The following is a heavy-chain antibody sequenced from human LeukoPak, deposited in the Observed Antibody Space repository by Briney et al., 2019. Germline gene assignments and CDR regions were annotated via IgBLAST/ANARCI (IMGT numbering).Heavy chain of an antibody. Sequence: ASVKVSCKASVYTFTDYYMHWVRHTPGQRLEWRACINPSAGGRNYAQRFQGRVTMTRDTSISTAYMELNSLRSDDAAVYYCARGWSGPYYFDYWGQGTLVTVSS. CDR1: VYTFTDYY. CDR2: INPSAGGR. D-gene: IGHD3-3*01. CDR3: ARGWSGPYYFDY. J-gene: IGHJ4*02. V-gene: IGHV1-2*02.